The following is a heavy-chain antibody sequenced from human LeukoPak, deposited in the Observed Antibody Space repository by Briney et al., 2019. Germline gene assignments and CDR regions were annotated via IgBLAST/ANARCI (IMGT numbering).Heavy chain of an antibody. CDR1: GGSISSYY. Sequence: SETLSLTCTVSGGSISSYYWTWIRQSAGKGLEWIGYIYYTGTTNYNPSLKSRVTISLDTSKNQFSLRVSSVTAADTGTYYCASPGPDYGDYAYAYWGQGSLVTVSS. D-gene: IGHD4-17*01. J-gene: IGHJ4*02. V-gene: IGHV4-59*01. CDR2: IYYTGTT. CDR3: ASPGPDYGDYAYAY.